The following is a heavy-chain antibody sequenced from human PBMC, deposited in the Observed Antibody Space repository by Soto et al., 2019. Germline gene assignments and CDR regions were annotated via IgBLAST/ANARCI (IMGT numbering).Heavy chain of an antibody. CDR2: MNPDNGNT. D-gene: IGHD3-10*01. V-gene: IGHV1-8*01. Sequence: QVQLVQSGAEVKKPGASVKVSCKASGYTFTNYVIHWVRQAIGQGLEWMGWMNPDNGNTGQSKQFQGRVTITRDTTKSTAYIEMSSVRSKDTTEFYCSSGRFGRTWFDSWGQGTLVTVSS. J-gene: IGHJ5*01. CDR1: GYTFTNYV. CDR3: SSGRFGRTWFDS.